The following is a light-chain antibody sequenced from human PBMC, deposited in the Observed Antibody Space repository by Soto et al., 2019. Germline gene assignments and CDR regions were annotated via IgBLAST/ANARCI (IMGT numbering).Light chain of an antibody. V-gene: IGKV1-39*01. CDR3: QQSYSTPPTT. J-gene: IGKJ1*01. CDR1: QSISSY. CDR2: AAS. Sequence: DIQMTQSPSSLSASVGDRVTITCRASQSISSYLNWYQQKPGKAPKLLIYAASSLQSGVPSRFRGSQSGTYFTHTISSLQPEDFATYDWQQSYSTPPTTFGHGTKVYIK.